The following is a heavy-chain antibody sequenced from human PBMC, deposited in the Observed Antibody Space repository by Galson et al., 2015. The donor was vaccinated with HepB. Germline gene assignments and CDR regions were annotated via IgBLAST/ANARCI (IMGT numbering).Heavy chain of an antibody. D-gene: IGHD2-2*02. J-gene: IGHJ3*02. CDR2: IIPILGIA. CDR1: GGTFSSYT. Sequence: SVKVSCKASGGTFSSYTISWVRQAPGQGLEWMGRIIPILGIANYAQKFQGRVTITADKSTSTAYMELSSLRPEDTAVYYCARAQSGCGSSTSCYRGAGAFDIWGQGTMVTVSS. CDR3: ARAQSGCGSSTSCYRGAGAFDI. V-gene: IGHV1-69*02.